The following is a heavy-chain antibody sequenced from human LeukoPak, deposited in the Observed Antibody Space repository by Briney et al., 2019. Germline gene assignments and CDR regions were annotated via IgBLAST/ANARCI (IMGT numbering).Heavy chain of an antibody. D-gene: IGHD4-11*01. Sequence: SETLSLTCAVYGGSFSGYYWSWIRQPPGKGLEWIGYIYYSGSTNYNPSLKSRVTISVDTSKNQFSLKLSSVTAADTAVYYCASYSNPPYYYYMDVWGKGTTVTVSS. CDR1: GGSFSGYY. J-gene: IGHJ6*03. CDR3: ASYSNPPYYYYMDV. V-gene: IGHV4-59*01. CDR2: IYYSGST.